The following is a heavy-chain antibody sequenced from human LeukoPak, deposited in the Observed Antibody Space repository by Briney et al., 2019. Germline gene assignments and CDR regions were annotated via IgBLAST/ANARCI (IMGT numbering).Heavy chain of an antibody. CDR1: GFTFSSYS. J-gene: IGHJ4*02. V-gene: IGHV3-23*01. CDR2: ISGSGGST. CDR3: AKSYGDYEAMSYFDY. D-gene: IGHD4-17*01. Sequence: PGGSLRLSCAASGFTFSSYSMNWVRQAPGKGLEWVSAISGSGGSTYYADSVKGRFTISRDNSKNTLYLQMNSLRAEDTAVYYCAKSYGDYEAMSYFDYWGQGTLVTVSS.